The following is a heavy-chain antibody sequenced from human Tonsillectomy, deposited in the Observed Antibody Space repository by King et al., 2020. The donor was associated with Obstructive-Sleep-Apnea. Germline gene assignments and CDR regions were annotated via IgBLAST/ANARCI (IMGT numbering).Heavy chain of an antibody. CDR1: GFTFDDYA. CDR3: AKDIQYYDSSGYYYGRLFDY. D-gene: IGHD3-22*01. CDR2: ISWNSVSI. V-gene: IGHV3-9*01. Sequence: VQLVESGGGLVQPGRSLRLSCAASGFTFDDYAMHWVRQAPGKGLEWVSGISWNSVSIGYADSVKGRFTISRDNAKNSLYLQMNSLRAEDTALYYCAKDIQYYDSSGYYYGRLFDYWGQGTLVTVSS. J-gene: IGHJ4*02.